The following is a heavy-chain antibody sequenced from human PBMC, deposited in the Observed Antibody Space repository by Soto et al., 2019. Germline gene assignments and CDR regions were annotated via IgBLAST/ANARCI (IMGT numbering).Heavy chain of an antibody. CDR3: VIDSSSAYNRDLLAFPAQRSTDP. CDR1: GGSISSGDYY. Sequence: SETLSLTCTVSGGSISSGDYYWSWIRQPPGKGLEWIGYIYYSGSTYYNPSLKSRVTISVDTSKNQFSLKLSSVTAADTAVYYCVIDSSSAYNRDLLAFPAQRSTDP. V-gene: IGHV4-30-4*01. D-gene: IGHD1-1*01. CDR2: IYYSGST. J-gene: IGHJ5*02.